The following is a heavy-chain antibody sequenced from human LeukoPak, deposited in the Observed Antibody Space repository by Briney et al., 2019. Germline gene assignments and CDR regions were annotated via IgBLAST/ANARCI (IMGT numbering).Heavy chain of an antibody. CDR3: AREDFRRPVFDY. J-gene: IGHJ4*02. CDR1: GFTFSSYS. D-gene: IGHD3-3*01. Sequence: GGSLRLSCAASGFTFSSYSMNWVRQAPGKGLEWVSSISSSSSYIYYADSVKGRFTISRDNAKNSLYLQMNSLRAEDTAVYYCAREDFRRPVFDYWGPGTLVTVSS. CDR2: ISSSSSYI. V-gene: IGHV3-21*01.